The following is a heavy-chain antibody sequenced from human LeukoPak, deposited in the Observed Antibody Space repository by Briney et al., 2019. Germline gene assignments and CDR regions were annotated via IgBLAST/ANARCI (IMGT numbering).Heavy chain of an antibody. CDR3: AGDYDSAHY. V-gene: IGHV3-21*01. J-gene: IGHJ4*02. Sequence: GGSLRLSCAASGFTFSSHSMNWVRQAPGKVLEWGSSISSSSSYIYYADSVKGRFTISRDNAKNSLYLQMNSLRDEDTAVYYCAGDYDSAHYWGQGTLVTVSS. D-gene: IGHD3-22*01. CDR1: GFTFSSHS. CDR2: ISSSSSYI.